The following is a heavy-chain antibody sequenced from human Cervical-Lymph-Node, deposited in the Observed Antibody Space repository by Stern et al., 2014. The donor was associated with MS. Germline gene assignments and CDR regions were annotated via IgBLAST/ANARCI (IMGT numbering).Heavy chain of an antibody. J-gene: IGHJ4*02. V-gene: IGHV3-30*01. CDR1: GFTFSYHA. CDR3: ARGGAVATSDYYFDY. D-gene: IGHD3-10*01. Sequence: QVQLVQSGGGVVQPGRSLRLSCAASGFTFSYHAISYDGSDKNDADSVKGRFTISRDNSRNTLYLQMNSLRVDDTAVYYCARGGAVATSDYYFDYWGQGILVTVSS. CDR2: SYDGSDK.